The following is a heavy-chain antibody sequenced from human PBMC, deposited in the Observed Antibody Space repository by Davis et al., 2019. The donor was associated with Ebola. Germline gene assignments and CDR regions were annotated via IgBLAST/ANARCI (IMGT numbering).Heavy chain of an antibody. CDR3: ARVKYQLLLVTWP. D-gene: IGHD2-2*01. V-gene: IGHV4-39*07. CDR1: GGSISSGGYY. CDR2: INHSGST. Sequence: GSLRLSCTVSGGSISSGGYYWSWIRQPPGKGLEWIGEINHSGSTNYNPSLKSRVTISVDTSKNQFSLKLSSVTAADTAVYYCARVKYQLLLVTWPWGQGTLVTVSS. J-gene: IGHJ5*02.